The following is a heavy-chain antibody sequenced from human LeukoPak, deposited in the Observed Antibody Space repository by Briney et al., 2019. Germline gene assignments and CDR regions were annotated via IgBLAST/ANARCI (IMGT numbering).Heavy chain of an antibody. Sequence: GGSLRLSCAASGFTFSSYWMSWVRQAPGKGLEWVANIKQDGSEKYYVDSVKGRFTISRDNAKNSLYLQMNSLRAEDTAVYYCARRSRLPPYYYYYYMDVWGKGTTVTVSS. J-gene: IGHJ6*03. CDR1: GFTFSSYW. CDR3: ARRSRLPPYYYYYYMDV. D-gene: IGHD4-11*01. CDR2: IKQDGSEK. V-gene: IGHV3-7*01.